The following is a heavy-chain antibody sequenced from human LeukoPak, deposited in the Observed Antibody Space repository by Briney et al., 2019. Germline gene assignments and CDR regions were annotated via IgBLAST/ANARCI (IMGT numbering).Heavy chain of an antibody. V-gene: IGHV4-34*01. J-gene: IGHJ5*02. CDR1: GASLSHYY. D-gene: IGHD3-10*01. CDR3: ARGPASGSNFAWFDP. Sequence: SETLSLTCAVYGASLSHYYWSWIRQPPAKGLEWIGEINHSGSTNYNPSLKSRVTISVDMSKNQFSLELTSVTAADTAVYYCARGPASGSNFAWFDPWGQGTLVTVSS. CDR2: INHSGST.